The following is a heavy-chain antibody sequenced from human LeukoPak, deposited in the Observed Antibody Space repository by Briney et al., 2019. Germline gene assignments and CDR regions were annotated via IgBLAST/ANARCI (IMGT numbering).Heavy chain of an antibody. CDR2: ISHSGSA. Sequence: SETLSLTCAVYGESFRAYYWTWLRQPPGKGLEWTREISHSGSANYNPSLKSRVTISVDTSKNQFSLRLSSVTAADTAVYYCARGDYGNQRSNNWFDPWGQGTLVTVSS. CDR3: ARGDYGNQRSNNWFDP. D-gene: IGHD4-11*01. CDR1: GESFRAYY. V-gene: IGHV4-34*01. J-gene: IGHJ5*02.